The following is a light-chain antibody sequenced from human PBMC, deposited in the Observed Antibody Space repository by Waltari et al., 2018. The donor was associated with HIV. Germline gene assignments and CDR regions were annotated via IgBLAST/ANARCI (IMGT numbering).Light chain of an antibody. J-gene: IGKJ4*01. V-gene: IGKV3-20*01. CDR3: QQYDSSPLT. CDR2: GAS. CDR1: QSLSNTY. Sequence: EIVLTQSPGTLSLSPGERATLSCRASQSLSNTYLAWYQQRPGQAPRLLIFGASGRATGIPDRFSGSGSGTDFTLTISRLEPEDFAVYHCQQYDSSPLTFGGGTKVEIE.